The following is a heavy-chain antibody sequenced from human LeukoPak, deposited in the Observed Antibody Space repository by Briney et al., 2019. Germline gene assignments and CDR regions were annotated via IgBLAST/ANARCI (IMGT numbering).Heavy chain of an antibody. Sequence: ASVKVSCKASGYTFTSYYMHWVRQAPGQGLEWMGIINPSGGSTSYAQKFQGRVTMTRDMSTSTVYMELSSLRSEDTAVYYCARRYCSSTSCYPGAFDIWGQGTMVTVSS. CDR2: INPSGGST. D-gene: IGHD2-2*01. CDR1: GYTFTSYY. J-gene: IGHJ3*02. CDR3: ARRYCSSTSCYPGAFDI. V-gene: IGHV1-46*01.